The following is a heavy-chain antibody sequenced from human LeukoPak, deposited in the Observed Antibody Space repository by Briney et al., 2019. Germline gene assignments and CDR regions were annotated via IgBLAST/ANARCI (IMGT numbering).Heavy chain of an antibody. CDR1: GYTFTIYG. J-gene: IGHJ4*02. D-gene: IGHD4-23*01. V-gene: IGHV1-18*01. Sequence: ASVKVSCTASGYTFTIYGISWVRQAPGQGLEWMGWISAYNGNTNYAQKLQGRVTMTTDTSTSTAYMELRSLRSDDTAVYYCARDGELRWYPADWGQGTLVTVSS. CDR2: ISAYNGNT. CDR3: ARDGELRWYPAD.